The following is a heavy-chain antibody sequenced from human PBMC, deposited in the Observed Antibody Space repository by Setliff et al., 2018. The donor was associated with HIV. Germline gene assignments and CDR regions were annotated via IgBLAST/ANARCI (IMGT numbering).Heavy chain of an antibody. CDR1: GFTFGDYV. CDR2: INSDGTST. Sequence: PGGSLRLSCITSGFTFGDYVMSWFRQAPGKGLVWVSRINSDGTSTTYADSVKGRFTISRDNAKNTLYLQMNSLRAEDTAVYYCARDLSYDYDRSSDNFDYWGQGTLVTVSS. CDR3: ARDLSYDYDRSSDNFDY. V-gene: IGHV3-74*03. D-gene: IGHD3-22*01. J-gene: IGHJ4*02.